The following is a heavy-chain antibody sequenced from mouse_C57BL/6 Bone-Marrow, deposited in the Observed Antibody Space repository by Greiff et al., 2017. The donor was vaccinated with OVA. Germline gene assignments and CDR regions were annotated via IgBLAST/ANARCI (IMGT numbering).Heavy chain of an antibody. CDR3: ARGWTSPLAY. J-gene: IGHJ3*01. Sequence: DVKLQESGPELVKPGASVKISCKASGYSFTSYYMNWVKQSPEKSLEWIGVINPSTGGTTYNQKFKAKATLTVDKSSSTAYMQLKSLTSEDSAVYYCARGWTSPLAYWGQGTVVTVSA. V-gene: IGHV1-42*01. CDR1: GYSFTSYY. CDR2: INPSTGGT.